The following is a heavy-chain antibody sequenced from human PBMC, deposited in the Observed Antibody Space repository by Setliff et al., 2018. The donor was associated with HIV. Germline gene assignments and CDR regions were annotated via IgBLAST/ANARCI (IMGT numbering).Heavy chain of an antibody. D-gene: IGHD3-10*01. Sequence: SETLSLTCAVYGGSFSGYYWSWIRQPPGKGLEGIGEIYHSGSTHYNPSLQSRVTISVDKSKSQFSLHLTSVTAADTAVYFCARARGPPLPVLDFWGQGTLVTVSS. J-gene: IGHJ4*02. CDR1: GGSFSGYY. CDR2: IYHSGST. CDR3: ARARGPPLPVLDF. V-gene: IGHV4-34*01.